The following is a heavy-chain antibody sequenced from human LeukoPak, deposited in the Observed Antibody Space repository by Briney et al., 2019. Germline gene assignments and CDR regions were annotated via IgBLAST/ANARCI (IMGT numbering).Heavy chain of an antibody. D-gene: IGHD3-10*02. J-gene: IGHJ3*02. CDR2: INHSGST. V-gene: IGHV4-34*01. Sequence: SETLSLTCAVYGGSFSGYYWSWIRQPPGKGLEWIGEINHSGSTNYNPSLKSRVTISVDTSKNQFSLKLSSVTAADTAVYYCARGHVPGAFDIWGQGTMVTVSS. CDR1: GGSFSGYY. CDR3: ARGHVPGAFDI.